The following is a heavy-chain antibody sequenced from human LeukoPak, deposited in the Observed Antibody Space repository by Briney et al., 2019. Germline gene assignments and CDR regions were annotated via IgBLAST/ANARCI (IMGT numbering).Heavy chain of an antibody. V-gene: IGHV4-4*07. D-gene: IGHD1-26*01. Sequence: SETLPLTCTVSGGSISSYYWSWIRQPAGKGLEWIGRIYTSGSTNYNPSLKSRVTMSVDTSKNQFSLKLSSVTAADTAVYYCARMTGSGSYYLIGAFDIWGQGTMVTVSS. CDR1: GGSISSYY. CDR2: IYTSGST. CDR3: ARMTGSGSYYLIGAFDI. J-gene: IGHJ3*02.